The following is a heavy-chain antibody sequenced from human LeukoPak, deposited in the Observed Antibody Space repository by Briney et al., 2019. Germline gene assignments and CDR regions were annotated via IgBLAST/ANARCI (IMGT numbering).Heavy chain of an antibody. CDR2: INHSGST. CDR1: GGSFSGYY. D-gene: IGHD6-19*01. CDR3: ARGGYNSSGWYPRQFQH. Sequence: SETLSLTCAVYGGSFSGYYWSCIRQPPGKGLEWIGEINHSGSTNYNPSLKSRVTISVDTSKNQFSLKLSSVTAADTAVYYCARGGYNSSGWYPRQFQHWGQGTLVTVSS. J-gene: IGHJ1*01. V-gene: IGHV4-34*01.